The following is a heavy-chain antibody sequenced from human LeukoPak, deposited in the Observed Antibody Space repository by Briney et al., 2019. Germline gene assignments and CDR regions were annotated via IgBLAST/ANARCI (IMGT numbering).Heavy chain of an antibody. J-gene: IGHJ4*02. CDR1: GYTFTRYG. CDR2: ISGYNGNT. CDR3: ARDNSATSDCSSTSCFHFDY. D-gene: IGHD2-2*01. Sequence: GASVKVSCKASGYTFTRYGITWVRQAPGQGLEWMGWISGYNGNTNYAQKLQGRVTMTTDTSTSTAYMELRSLRSDDTAVYYCARDNSATSDCSSTSCFHFDYWGEGTLVTVSS. V-gene: IGHV1-18*01.